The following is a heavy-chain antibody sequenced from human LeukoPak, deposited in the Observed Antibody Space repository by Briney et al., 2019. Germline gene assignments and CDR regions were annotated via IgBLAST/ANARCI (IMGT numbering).Heavy chain of an antibody. CDR2: IYYSGGT. CDR3: ATPKLLWFGELFN. Sequence: SETLSLTCTVSGGSISSSSYYWGWIRQPPGKGLEWIGSIYYSGGTYYNPSLKSRVTISVDTSKNQFSLKLSSVTAADTAVYYCATPKLLWFGELFNWGQGTLVTVSS. CDR1: GGSISSSSYY. J-gene: IGHJ4*02. V-gene: IGHV4-39*01. D-gene: IGHD3-10*01.